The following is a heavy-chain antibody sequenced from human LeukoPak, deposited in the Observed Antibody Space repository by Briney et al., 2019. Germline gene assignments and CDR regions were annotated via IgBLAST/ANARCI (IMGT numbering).Heavy chain of an antibody. D-gene: IGHD3-16*01. CDR1: GHTFTSYY. CDR2: INPSGGST. V-gene: IGHV1-46*01. J-gene: IGHJ3*02. CDR3: ARDQVPAPSNYVWGSFDDAFDI. Sequence: ASVKVSCKASGHTFTSYYIHWVRQAPGQGLEWMGIINPSGGSTSYAQKFQGRVTMTRDTSTSTVYMELSSLRSEDTAVYYCARDQVPAPSNYVWGSFDDAFDIWGQGTMVTVFS.